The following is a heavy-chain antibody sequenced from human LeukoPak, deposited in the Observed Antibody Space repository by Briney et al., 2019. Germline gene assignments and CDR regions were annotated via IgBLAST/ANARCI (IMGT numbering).Heavy chain of an antibody. D-gene: IGHD2/OR15-2a*01. CDR3: VSFYETY. J-gene: IGHJ4*02. CDR1: GLTFSSYW. CDR2: INSDGSWT. V-gene: IGHV3-74*01. Sequence: GGSLRLSCAGSGLTFSSYWMHWVRQAPGKGLVWVSHINSDGSWTSYADSVKGRFTISKDNAKNTVYLQMNSLRAEDTAVYYCVSFYETYWGRGTLVTVSS.